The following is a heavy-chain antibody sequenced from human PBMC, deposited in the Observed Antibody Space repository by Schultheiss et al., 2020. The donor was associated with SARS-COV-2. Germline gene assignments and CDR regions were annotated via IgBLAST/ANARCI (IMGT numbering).Heavy chain of an antibody. V-gene: IGHV1-8*02. CDR1: GYTFTGYY. J-gene: IGHJ3*02. Sequence: ASVKVSCKASGYTFTGYYMHWVRQAPGQGLEWMGWINPNSGNTGYAQKFQGRVTMTRNTSISTAYMELSSLRSEDTAVYYCARDRRYCTNGVCSYAFDIWGQGTMVTVSS. D-gene: IGHD2-8*01. CDR2: INPNSGNT. CDR3: ARDRRYCTNGVCSYAFDI.